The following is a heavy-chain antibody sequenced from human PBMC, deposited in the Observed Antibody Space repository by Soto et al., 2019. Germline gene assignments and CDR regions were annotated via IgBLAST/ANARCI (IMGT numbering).Heavy chain of an antibody. Sequence: ASVKVSCKASGYTFTSYGISWVRQAPGQGLEWMGWISVYNGNTNYAQNFQGRVTMTTDTSTSTAYMELRSLRSDDTAVYYCARVYDFWSGYQNPFDYWGQGTLVTVSS. V-gene: IGHV1-18*01. J-gene: IGHJ4*02. D-gene: IGHD3-3*01. CDR1: GYTFTSYG. CDR3: ARVYDFWSGYQNPFDY. CDR2: ISVYNGNT.